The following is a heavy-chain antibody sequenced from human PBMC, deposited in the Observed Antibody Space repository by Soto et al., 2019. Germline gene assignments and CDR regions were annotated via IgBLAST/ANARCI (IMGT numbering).Heavy chain of an antibody. V-gene: IGHV4-34*01. CDR3: AKNLPGTGRSDY. CDR2: INHTGGT. CDR1: GGSVNCYY. Sequence: SETLARSCAVDGGSVNCYYWKWIGQPPGKGLELIGEINHTGGTHYNPSLKSRVTMSVDTSKNQFSLRLSSVTAADTAVYYCAKNLPGTGRSDYWGQGTSITVSS. J-gene: IGHJ1*01. D-gene: IGHD1-1*01.